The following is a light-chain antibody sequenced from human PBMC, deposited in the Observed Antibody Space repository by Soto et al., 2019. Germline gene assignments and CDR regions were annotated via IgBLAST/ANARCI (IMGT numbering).Light chain of an antibody. V-gene: IGKV1-39*01. Sequence: DIQMTQSPSSLSASVGDRVTITCRASQSISSYLNWYQQKPGKAPKLLIYAASSLQSGVPSRFSGSGSWTDFTLTISSLQPEDFATYYCQQSYSTPPWTFGPGTKVDIK. J-gene: IGKJ3*01. CDR2: AAS. CDR1: QSISSY. CDR3: QQSYSTPPWT.